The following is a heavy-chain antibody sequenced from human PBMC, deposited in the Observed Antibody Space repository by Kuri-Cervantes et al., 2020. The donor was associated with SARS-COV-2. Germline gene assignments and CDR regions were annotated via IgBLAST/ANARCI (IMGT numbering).Heavy chain of an antibody. Sequence: ASVKVSCKASGYTFTSYYMHWVRQAPGQGLEWMGIINPSGGSTSYAQKFQGRVTMTRDTSTSTVYMELSSLRSEDTAVYYCATKWAVVVPAASPFDYWGQGTLVTVSS. CDR2: INPSGGST. CDR1: GYTFTSYY. J-gene: IGHJ4*02. D-gene: IGHD2-2*01. V-gene: IGHV1-46*01. CDR3: ATKWAVVVPAASPFDY.